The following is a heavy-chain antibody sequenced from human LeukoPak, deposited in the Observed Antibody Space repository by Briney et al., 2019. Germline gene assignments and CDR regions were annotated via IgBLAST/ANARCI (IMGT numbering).Heavy chain of an antibody. Sequence: GGSLRLSCAASGFTFSSHTMSWVRQAPGKGLEWVSAISGRGGSTYYADSVKGRFTISRDNSKDTLYLQMNSLRAEDTAVYYCANRGGYCSSTSCYQDYWGQGILVTVSS. CDR1: GFTFSSHT. D-gene: IGHD2-2*01. V-gene: IGHV3-23*01. CDR2: ISGRGGST. J-gene: IGHJ4*02. CDR3: ANRGGYCSSTSCYQDY.